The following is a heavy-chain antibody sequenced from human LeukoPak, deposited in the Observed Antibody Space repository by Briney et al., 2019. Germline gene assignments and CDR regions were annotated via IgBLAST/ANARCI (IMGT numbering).Heavy chain of an antibody. CDR1: GFTFSSYA. J-gene: IGHJ6*02. Sequence: QSGGSLRLSCAASGFTFSSYAMSWVRQAPGKGLEWVSAISGSGGSTYYADSVKGRFTISRDNSKNTLYLQMNSLRAEDTAVYYCAKDGWAFRYYYYGMDVWGQGTTVTVSS. CDR3: AKDGWAFRYYYYGMDV. V-gene: IGHV3-23*01. D-gene: IGHD2-21*01. CDR2: ISGSGGST.